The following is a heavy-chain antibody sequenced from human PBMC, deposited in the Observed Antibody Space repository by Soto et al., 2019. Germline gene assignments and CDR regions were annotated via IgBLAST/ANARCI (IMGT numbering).Heavy chain of an antibody. CDR3: ASSGWYSSYYYYGMDV. J-gene: IGHJ6*02. D-gene: IGHD6-19*01. Sequence: ASVKVSCKASGYTFTSYDINWVRQATGQGLEWMGRMNPNSGNTGYAQKFQGRVTMTRNTSISTAYMELSRLRSDDTALYYCASSGWYSSYYYYGMDVWGQGTTVTVSS. CDR1: GYTFTSYD. V-gene: IGHV1-8*01. CDR2: MNPNSGNT.